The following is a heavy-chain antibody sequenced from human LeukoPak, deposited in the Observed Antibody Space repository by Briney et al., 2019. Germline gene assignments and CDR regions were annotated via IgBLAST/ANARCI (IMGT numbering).Heavy chain of an antibody. J-gene: IGHJ4*02. CDR3: ARAPPYCSGGACYFDY. D-gene: IGHD2-15*01. CDR1: GFSFSTYG. Sequence: PGRSLRLSCAASGFSFSTYGMHWVRQAPGKGLEWVAVIWHDGNNKYYADSVKGRFTISRDNSKNTLFLQMNSLRAEDSAVYYCARAPPYCSGGACYFDYWGQGTLVTVSS. V-gene: IGHV3-33*01. CDR2: IWHDGNNK.